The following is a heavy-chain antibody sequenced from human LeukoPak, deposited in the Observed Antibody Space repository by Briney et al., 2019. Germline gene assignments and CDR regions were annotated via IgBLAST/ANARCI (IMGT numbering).Heavy chain of an antibody. D-gene: IGHD4-17*01. CDR3: ARGEPAYGDYWYFDL. CDR2: IYYSGNP. CDR1: GGSITSGGYS. V-gene: IGHV4-30-2*01. J-gene: IGHJ2*01. Sequence: SETLSLTCAVSGGSITSGGYSWNWIRQPPGKGLEWIGYIYYSGNPYYNPSLKSRVAISVDRSKNQFSLKLTSVTAADTAVYYCARGEPAYGDYWYFDLWGRGTLVTVSS.